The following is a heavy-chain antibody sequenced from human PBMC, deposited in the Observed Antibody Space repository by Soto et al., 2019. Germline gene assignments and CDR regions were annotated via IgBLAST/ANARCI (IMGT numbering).Heavy chain of an antibody. D-gene: IGHD1-26*01. CDR1: GFTFSNAW. Sequence: EVQLVESGGGLVKPGGSLRLSCAASGFTFSNAWMNWVRQAPGKGLEWVGCIKSKTDGGTTDYAAPVKGRFTISRDDSKNTLYLQMNSLKTEDTAVYYCTTDRGWELLFYWGQGTLVTVSS. CDR2: IKSKTDGGTT. CDR3: TTDRGWELLFY. J-gene: IGHJ4*02. V-gene: IGHV3-15*07.